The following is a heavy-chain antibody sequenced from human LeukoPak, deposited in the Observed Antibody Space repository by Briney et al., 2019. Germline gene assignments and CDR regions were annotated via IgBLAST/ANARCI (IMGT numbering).Heavy chain of an antibody. D-gene: IGHD5-12*01. Sequence: GGSLRLSCAASGFTFNSYAIHWVRQAPGKGLEWVAVISYDGSNKYYADSVKGRFTISRDNSKNTLYLQLNSLRPEDTAVYYCARDQLAYSGYDTLFDYWGQGTLVTVAS. CDR1: GFTFNSYA. CDR3: ARDQLAYSGYDTLFDY. V-gene: IGHV3-30*04. CDR2: ISYDGSNK. J-gene: IGHJ4*02.